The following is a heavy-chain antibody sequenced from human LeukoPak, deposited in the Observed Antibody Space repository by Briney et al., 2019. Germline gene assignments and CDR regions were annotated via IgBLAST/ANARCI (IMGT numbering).Heavy chain of an antibody. J-gene: IGHJ4*02. D-gene: IGHD3-3*01. V-gene: IGHV1-18*01. CDR2: ISAYNGNT. CDR3: ARVAFGFLEPSFDY. CDR1: GYTFTSYG. Sequence: ASVKVSCKASGYTFTSYGISWVRQAPGQGLEWMGWISAYNGNTNYAQKLQGRVTMTTDTSTSTAYMELSSLRSEDTAVYYCARVAFGFLEPSFDYWGQGTLVTVSS.